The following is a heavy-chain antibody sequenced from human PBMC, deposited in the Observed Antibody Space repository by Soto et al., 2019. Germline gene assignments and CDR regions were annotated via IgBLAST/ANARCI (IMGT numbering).Heavy chain of an antibody. D-gene: IGHD3-10*01. V-gene: IGHV3-74*01. CDR1: GFTFSNYW. CDR3: ARGGFDYGPGRMDV. Sequence: EVQLVESGGGLLQPGGSLTLSCTASGFTFSNYWMHWVRQAPGKGLGGFSRTKSDGSGTSYTDSVKGRFTISRDNAYNTLYLQMSNLRAEDTAVYYCARGGFDYGPGRMDVWGKGTTVIVSS. CDR2: TKSDGSGT. J-gene: IGHJ6*04.